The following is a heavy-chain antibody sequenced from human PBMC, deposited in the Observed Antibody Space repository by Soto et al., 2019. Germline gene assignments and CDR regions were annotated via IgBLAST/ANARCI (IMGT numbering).Heavy chain of an antibody. CDR1: GFNFDRNI. V-gene: IGHV3-9*01. D-gene: IGHD3-3*02. CDR2: ITWDSGTR. J-gene: IGHJ4*02. Sequence: EVQLVESGGGLVQPGGSLRLSCAASGFNFDRNIMHWVRQAPGKGLEYVSGITWDSGTRGYADSVKGRFTVSRDNSKDSLYLQINSLRVEDTALYYCAKDEPGSILHWGQGALVTVSS. CDR3: AKDEPGSILH.